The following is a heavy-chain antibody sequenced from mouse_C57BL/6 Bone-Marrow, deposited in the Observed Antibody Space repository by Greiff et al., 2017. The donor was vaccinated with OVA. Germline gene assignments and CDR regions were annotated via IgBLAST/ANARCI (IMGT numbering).Heavy chain of an antibody. V-gene: IGHV1-5*01. D-gene: IGHD1-1*01. J-gene: IGHJ4*01. CDR3: TRIPYYYGSSPYYAMDY. Sequence: EVQLQQSGTVLARPGASVKMSCKTSGYTFTSYWMHWVKQRPGQGLEWIGAIYPGNSDTSYNQKFKGKAKLTAVTSASTAYMELSSLTNEDSAVYYCTRIPYYYGSSPYYAMDYWGQGTSVTVSS. CDR2: IYPGNSDT. CDR1: GYTFTSYW.